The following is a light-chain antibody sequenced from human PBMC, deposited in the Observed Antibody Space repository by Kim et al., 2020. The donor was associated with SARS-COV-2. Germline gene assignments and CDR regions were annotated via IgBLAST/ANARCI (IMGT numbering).Light chain of an antibody. CDR1: QSISSW. Sequence: GDRVTITCRASQSISSWLAWYQQKPGKAPKLLIYDASSLESGVPSRFSGSGSGTEFTLTISSLQPDDFATHYCQQYNSYWTFGQGTKV. CDR3: QQYNSYWT. V-gene: IGKV1-5*01. CDR2: DAS. J-gene: IGKJ1*01.